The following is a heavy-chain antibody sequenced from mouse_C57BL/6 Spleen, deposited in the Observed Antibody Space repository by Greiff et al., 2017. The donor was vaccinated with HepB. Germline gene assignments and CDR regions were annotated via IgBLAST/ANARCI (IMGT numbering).Heavy chain of an antibody. CDR1: GFSLTSYG. J-gene: IGHJ3*01. Sequence: VQLVESGPGLVAPSQSLSITCTVSGFSLTSYGVDWVRQSPGKGLEWLGVIWGVGSTNYNSALKSRLSISKDNSKSQVFLKMNSLQTDDTAMYYCASYYGSSPLAYWGQGTLVTVSA. D-gene: IGHD1-1*01. V-gene: IGHV2-6*01. CDR2: IWGVGST. CDR3: ASYYGSSPLAY.